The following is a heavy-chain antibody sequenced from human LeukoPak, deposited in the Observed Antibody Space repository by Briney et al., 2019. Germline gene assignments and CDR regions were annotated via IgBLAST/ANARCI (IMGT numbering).Heavy chain of an antibody. Sequence: AETLSLSCAEHGFTLSXXXXXXVPPAPGTGLXXXXGIGANGGTTYYADSVKGRFTISRDNSKVTLYLQMNSLIAQDTAINYRAKAVEYSSSGIDYWGQGTLVTVSS. V-gene: IGHV3-23*01. D-gene: IGHD6-6*01. CDR3: AKAVEYSSSGIDY. J-gene: IGHJ4*02. CDR1: GFTLSXXX. CDR2: IGANGGTT.